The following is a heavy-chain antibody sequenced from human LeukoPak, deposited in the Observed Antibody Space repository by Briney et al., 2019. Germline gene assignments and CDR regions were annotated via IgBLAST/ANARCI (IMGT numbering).Heavy chain of an antibody. J-gene: IGHJ4*02. CDR1: GFTFGSYG. Sequence: GGSLRLSCAASGFTFGSYGMHWVRQAPGKGLEWVALIWYDGSNKYYTDSVKGRLTISRDNSKNTLYLQMNSLRAEDTAIYYCAREGPRGNSQFDYWGQGTLVTVSS. V-gene: IGHV3-33*01. CDR3: AREGPRGNSQFDY. CDR2: IWYDGSNK. D-gene: IGHD2/OR15-2a*01.